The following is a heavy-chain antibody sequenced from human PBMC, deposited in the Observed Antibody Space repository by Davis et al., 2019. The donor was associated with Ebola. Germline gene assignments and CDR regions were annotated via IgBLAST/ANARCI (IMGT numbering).Heavy chain of an antibody. D-gene: IGHD6-19*01. CDR3: ARDRWYAVAGTYYYYGMDV. Sequence: PGGSLRLSCAASGFTFSNAWMSWVRQAPGKGLEWVANINQDGNQKENVDSVKGRLTVSRDNAKNSLYLQMNSLRVEDTAVYYCARDRWYAVAGTYYYYGMDVWGQGTTVTVSS. CDR2: INQDGNQK. V-gene: IGHV3-7*03. J-gene: IGHJ6*02. CDR1: GFTFSNAW.